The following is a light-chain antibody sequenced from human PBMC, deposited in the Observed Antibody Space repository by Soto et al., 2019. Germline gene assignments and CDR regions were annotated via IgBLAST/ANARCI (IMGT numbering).Light chain of an antibody. CDR1: QSISSW. CDR2: DAS. Sequence: DLQMTQSPSTLSASVGDRVTITCRASQSISSWLAWYQQKPGKAPKLLIYDASSLESGVPSRFSGSGSGTEFTLTISSLQPDDLATYYCQQYNSYSPGFGQGTKVEIK. J-gene: IGKJ1*01. CDR3: QQYNSYSPG. V-gene: IGKV1-5*01.